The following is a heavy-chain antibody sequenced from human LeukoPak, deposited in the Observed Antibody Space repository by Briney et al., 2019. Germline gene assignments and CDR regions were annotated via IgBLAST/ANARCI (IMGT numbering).Heavy chain of an antibody. V-gene: IGHV3-30*01. Sequence: GGSLRLSCAASGFTFSGYALHWVRQAPGKGLEWVAVISSDGTNRYYADSVKGRFTISRDNSKNTVYLQMNSLRAEDTAVYYCARVSIFGVVLPPDYWGQGTLVTVSS. J-gene: IGHJ4*02. D-gene: IGHD3-3*02. CDR1: GFTFSGYA. CDR2: ISSDGTNR. CDR3: ARVSIFGVVLPPDY.